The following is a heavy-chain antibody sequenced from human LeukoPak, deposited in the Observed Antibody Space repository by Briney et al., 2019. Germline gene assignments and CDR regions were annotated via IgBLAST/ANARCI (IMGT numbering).Heavy chain of an antibody. D-gene: IGHD6-13*01. Sequence: GGSLRLSCEVSGFTFTDYWMNWVRQAPGKGPEWLASIRQDGGEKTYVDSVKGRFTISGDNTKNSLSLQLNGLKDEDMAVYSTAKSKTGAGVYHDLWGQGTLVTVSS. J-gene: IGHJ4*01. CDR1: GFTFTDYW. V-gene: IGHV3-7*01. CDR2: IRQDGGEK. CDR3: AKSKTGAGVYHDL.